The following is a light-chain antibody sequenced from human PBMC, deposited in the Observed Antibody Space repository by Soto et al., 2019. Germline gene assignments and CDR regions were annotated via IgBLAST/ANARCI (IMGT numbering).Light chain of an antibody. CDR3: QQYGNSRT. J-gene: IGKJ1*01. CDR2: GAS. V-gene: IGKV3-20*01. Sequence: EVVLSQSLGTLSLYPGERATLSCRTSQSTTNNYLAWYQQKPGQAPRLLIYGASSRATGIPDRFSGSGSGTDFTLTISRLEPEDFAVYYCQQYGNSRTFGQGTKVDIK. CDR1: QSTTNNY.